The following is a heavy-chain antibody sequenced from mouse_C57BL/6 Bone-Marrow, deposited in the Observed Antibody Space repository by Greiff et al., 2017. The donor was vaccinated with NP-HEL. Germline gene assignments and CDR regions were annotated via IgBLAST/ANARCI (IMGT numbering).Heavy chain of an antibody. CDR1: GFNIKDDY. J-gene: IGHJ4*01. V-gene: IGHV14-4*01. Sequence: VQLQQSGAELARPGASVKLSCTVSGFNIKDDYMHWVKQRPEQGLEWIGWIDPENGDTEYASKFQGKATITADTSSNTAYLQLSSLTSEDTAVYYCTTGGSSPYAMDYWGQGTSVTVSS. CDR2: IDPENGDT. CDR3: TTGGSSPYAMDY. D-gene: IGHD1-1*01.